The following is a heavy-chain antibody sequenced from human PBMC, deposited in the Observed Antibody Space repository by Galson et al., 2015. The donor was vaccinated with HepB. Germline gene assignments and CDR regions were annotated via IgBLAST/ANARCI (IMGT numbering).Heavy chain of an antibody. J-gene: IGHJ6*02. CDR2: IYYSGST. Sequence: LSLTCTVSGGSISSSSYYWGWIRQPPGKGLEWIGSIYYSGSTNYNPSLKSRVTISVDTSKNQFSLKLSSVTAADTAVYYCARLTPLPYSYYYYGMDVWGQGTTVTVSS. D-gene: IGHD1-14*01. CDR3: ARLTPLPYSYYYYGMDV. V-gene: IGHV4-39*07. CDR1: GGSISSSSYY.